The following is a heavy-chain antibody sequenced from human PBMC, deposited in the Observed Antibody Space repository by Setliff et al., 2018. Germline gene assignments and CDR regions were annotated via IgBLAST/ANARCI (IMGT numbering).Heavy chain of an antibody. CDR1: FKTYE. Sequence: FKTYEMIWVRQAPGKGLERVSKTHTDGITIYSDSVRGRFTIFRDSAKNSLHLQMTSLSAEDTAVYYCARRLPYFGMDVWGQGTTVTVSS. CDR3: ARRLPYFGMDV. V-gene: IGHV3-48*03. CDR2: THTDGITI. D-gene: IGHD2-15*01. J-gene: IGHJ6*02.